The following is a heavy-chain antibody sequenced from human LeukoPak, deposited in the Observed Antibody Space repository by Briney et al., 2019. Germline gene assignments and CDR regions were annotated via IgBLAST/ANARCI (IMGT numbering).Heavy chain of an antibody. CDR1: GFTFSGYS. V-gene: IGHV3-48*04. CDR2: ISHSSRTI. Sequence: PGGSLRLSCAASGFTFSGYSMNWARQAPGKGLEWVSYISHSSRTIYYADSVKGRFTISRDNAKNSLYLQMNSLRAEDTAVYYCAELGITMIGGVWGKGTTVTISS. CDR3: AELGITMIGGV. D-gene: IGHD3-10*02. J-gene: IGHJ6*04.